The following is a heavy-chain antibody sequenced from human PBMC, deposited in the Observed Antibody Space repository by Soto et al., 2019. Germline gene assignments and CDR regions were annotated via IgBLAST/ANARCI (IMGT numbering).Heavy chain of an antibody. V-gene: IGHV6-1*01. CDR1: GDSVSSNIAT. J-gene: IGHJ4*02. CDR2: TYYRSKWYN. Sequence: SQTLSLTCAISGDSVSSNIATWNWIRQSPSRGLEWLGRTYYRSKWYNDYAVSVKSRITINPDTSKNQVVLTMTNMDPVDTATYYCAHRPSTAPGYFDYWGQGTLVTVSS. D-gene: IGHD2-15*01. CDR3: AHRPSTAPGYFDY.